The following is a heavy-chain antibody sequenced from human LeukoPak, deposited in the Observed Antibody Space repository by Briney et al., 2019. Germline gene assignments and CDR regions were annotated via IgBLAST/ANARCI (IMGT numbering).Heavy chain of an antibody. CDR2: IWYDGSNK. CDR3: ARDPGIAAAGTSGDY. V-gene: IGHV3-33*08. D-gene: IGHD6-13*01. Sequence: GGSLRLSCAASGFTFSTYAMHWVRQAPGKGLEWVAVIWYDGSNKYYADSVKGRFTISRDNSKNTLYLQMNSLRAEDTAVYYCARDPGIAAAGTSGDYWGQGTLVTVSS. CDR1: GFTFSTYA. J-gene: IGHJ4*02.